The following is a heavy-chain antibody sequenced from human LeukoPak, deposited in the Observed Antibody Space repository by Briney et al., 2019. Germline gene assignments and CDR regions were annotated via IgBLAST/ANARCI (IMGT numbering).Heavy chain of an antibody. CDR1: GGTFSSYA. V-gene: IGHV1-69*05. D-gene: IGHD7-27*01. J-gene: IGHJ4*02. CDR3: ARGTIGPGETFDY. CDR2: IIPIFGTA. Sequence: ASVKVSCKASGGTFSSYAISWVRQAPGQGLEWLRRIIPIFGTANYAQKFQGRVTITTDESTSTAYMELSSLRSEDTAVYYCARGTIGPGETFDYWGQGTLVTVSS.